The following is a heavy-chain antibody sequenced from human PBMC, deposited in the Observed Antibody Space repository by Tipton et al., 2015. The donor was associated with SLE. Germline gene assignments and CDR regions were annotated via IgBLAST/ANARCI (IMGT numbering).Heavy chain of an antibody. Sequence: TLSLTCTVSGGSISSSSYYWGWICQPPGKGLEWIGSIYYSGSTYYNPSLKSRVTISVDTSKNQFSLKLSSVTAADTAVYYCARGRSTSLPMDVWGKGTTVTVSS. CDR3: ARGRSTSLPMDV. V-gene: IGHV4-39*07. CDR1: GGSISSSSYY. D-gene: IGHD2-2*01. CDR2: IYYSGST. J-gene: IGHJ6*03.